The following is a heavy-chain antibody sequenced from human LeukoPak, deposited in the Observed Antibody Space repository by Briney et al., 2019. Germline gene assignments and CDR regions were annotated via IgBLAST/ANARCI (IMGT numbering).Heavy chain of an antibody. CDR1: GFTFSSYW. V-gene: IGHV3-7*03. J-gene: IGHJ6*03. D-gene: IGHD6-19*01. CDR3: AREDPVAGGYYYYYMDV. CDR2: IKQDGSEK. Sequence: GGSLRLSCAASGFTFSSYWMSWVRQAPGKGLEWVANIKQDGSEKYYVDSVKGRFTISRDNAKNSLYLQMNSLRAEDTAVYYCAREDPVAGGYYYYYMDVWGKGTTVTVSS.